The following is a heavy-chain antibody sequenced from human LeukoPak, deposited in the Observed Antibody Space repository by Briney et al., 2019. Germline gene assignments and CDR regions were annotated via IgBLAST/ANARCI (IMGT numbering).Heavy chain of an antibody. CDR3: ARDLGYGYGSVWHKYFDY. V-gene: IGHV1-2*06. J-gene: IGHJ4*01. Sequence: GASVKVSCKASGYTFSGYYLHWVRQAPGQGLEWMGHIDPNSGGTKYAQKFQGRVTMTRDTSTTSAYMELSSLIFDDTAVYYCARDLGYGYGSVWHKYFDYWGHGTLVTASS. CDR1: GYTFSGYY. CDR2: IDPNSGGT. D-gene: IGHD5-18*01.